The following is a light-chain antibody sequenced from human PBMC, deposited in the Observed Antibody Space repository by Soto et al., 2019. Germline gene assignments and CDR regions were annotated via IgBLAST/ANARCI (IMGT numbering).Light chain of an antibody. CDR2: DAS. Sequence: DIQMTQSPSTLSASVGDSVTITCRASQSISSWLAWYQQNPGKAPKLLIFDASNLKSGVSSRFSGSGSGTEFTLTISRLQPDDVATYYCLQYSSHSWTFGKGTKVDIK. J-gene: IGKJ1*01. CDR3: LQYSSHSWT. CDR1: QSISSW. V-gene: IGKV1-5*01.